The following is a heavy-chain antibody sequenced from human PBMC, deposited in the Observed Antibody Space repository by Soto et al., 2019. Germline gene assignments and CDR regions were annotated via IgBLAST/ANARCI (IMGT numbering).Heavy chain of an antibody. Sequence: MQLEQSGAEVKGPGASVKVSCKASGYTFTNYYMHWVRQAPGQGLEWMGWMNPRSGGTKYAQAFQDRVTMTRDASISTAYMGVTSLRHGDTAVYFCARSDDSTSYPLDLWGPGTLVTVSS. CDR2: MNPRSGGT. J-gene: IGHJ5*02. D-gene: IGHD4-4*01. CDR1: GYTFTNYY. V-gene: IGHV1-2*02. CDR3: ARSDDSTSYPLDL.